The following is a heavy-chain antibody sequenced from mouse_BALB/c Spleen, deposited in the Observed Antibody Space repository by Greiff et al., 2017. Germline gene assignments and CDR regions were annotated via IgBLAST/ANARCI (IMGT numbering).Heavy chain of an antibody. J-gene: IGHJ2*01. CDR2: IYPGNVNT. Sequence: QVQLQQSGPELVKPGASVRISCKASGYTFTSYYIHWVKQRPGQGLEWIGWIYPGNVNTKYNEKFKGKATLTADKSSSTAYMQLSSLTSEDSAVYFCARNYRYGTPFDYWGQGTTLTVSS. D-gene: IGHD2-14*01. CDR1: GYTFTSYY. CDR3: ARNYRYGTPFDY. V-gene: IGHV1S56*01.